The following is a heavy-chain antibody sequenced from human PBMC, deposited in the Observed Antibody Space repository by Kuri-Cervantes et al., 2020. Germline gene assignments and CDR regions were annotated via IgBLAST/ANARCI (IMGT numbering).Heavy chain of an antibody. CDR2: IKSKSNGETT. Sequence: GESLKISCAASGLNFNYAWMSWVRQAPGKGLEWVGIIKSKSNGETTDYGAPVKGRITISRDDSNNMVYLQMNSLKIEDTAVYYCARDRVVVTAIVEYYFDYWGQGTLVTVSS. CDR3: ARDRVVVTAIVEYYFDY. J-gene: IGHJ4*02. D-gene: IGHD2-21*02. CDR1: GLNFNYAW. V-gene: IGHV3-15*01.